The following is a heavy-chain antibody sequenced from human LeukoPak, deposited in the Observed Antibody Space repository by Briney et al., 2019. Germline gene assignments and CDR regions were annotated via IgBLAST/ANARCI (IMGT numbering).Heavy chain of an antibody. Sequence: GASVKVSCKASGYTFTTYAIHWVRQAPGQRLEWMGWININNGDTKYSQEFQGRVTITRDTSASTAYMELRSLRSDDTAVYYCARRPRYCSGGSCYTIFDYWGQGTLVTVSS. CDR1: GYTFTTYA. CDR2: ININNGDT. CDR3: ARRPRYCSGGSCYTIFDY. V-gene: IGHV1-3*04. D-gene: IGHD2-15*01. J-gene: IGHJ4*02.